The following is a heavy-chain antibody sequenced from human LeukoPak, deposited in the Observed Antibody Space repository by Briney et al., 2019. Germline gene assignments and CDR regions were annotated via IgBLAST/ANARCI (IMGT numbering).Heavy chain of an antibody. V-gene: IGHV4-59*12. D-gene: IGHD3-10*01. J-gene: IGHJ4*02. CDR3: ARFFMVRGVPEGVFDY. Sequence: PSETLSLTCTVSGASISSYYWSWIRQPPGKGLEWIGYISHIGSTNYNPSLKSRVTISVDTSKTQFSLKLRSVTAADTAVYYCARFFMVRGVPEGVFDYWGQGTLVTVSS. CDR2: ISHIGST. CDR1: GASISSYY.